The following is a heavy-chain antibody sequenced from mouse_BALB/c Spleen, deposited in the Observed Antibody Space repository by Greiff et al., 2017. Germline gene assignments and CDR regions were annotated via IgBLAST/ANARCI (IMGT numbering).Heavy chain of an antibody. D-gene: IGHD2-3*01. Sequence: VQLQQSGPGLVKPSQSLSLTCTVTGYSITSDYAWNWIRQFPGNKLEWMGYISYSGSTSYNPSLKSRISITRDTSKNQFFLQLNSVTTEDTATYYGARGDDGYDFDYWGQGTTLTVSS. CDR2: ISYSGST. V-gene: IGHV3-2*02. CDR3: ARGDDGYDFDY. J-gene: IGHJ2*01. CDR1: GYSITSDYA.